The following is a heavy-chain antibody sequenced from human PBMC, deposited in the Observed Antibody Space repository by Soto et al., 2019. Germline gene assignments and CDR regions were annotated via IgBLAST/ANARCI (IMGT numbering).Heavy chain of an antibody. CDR1: GFTFSSYG. Sequence: GGSLRLSCAASGFTFSSYGMHWVRQAPGKGLEWVAVIWYDGSNKYYADSVKGRFTISRDNSKNTLYLQMNSLRAEDTAVYYCAREALGQWSDYMDVWGKGTTVTVSS. V-gene: IGHV3-33*01. CDR3: AREALGQWSDYMDV. J-gene: IGHJ6*03. CDR2: IWYDGSNK. D-gene: IGHD2-15*01.